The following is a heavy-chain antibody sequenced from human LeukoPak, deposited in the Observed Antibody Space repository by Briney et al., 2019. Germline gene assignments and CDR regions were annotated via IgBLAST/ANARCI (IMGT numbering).Heavy chain of an antibody. CDR3: ARSGYLLLTWLNWFDP. CDR1: GGSISSYY. D-gene: IGHD2-2*01. Sequence: SETLSLTCTVSGGSISSYYWSWIRQPPGKGLEWIGYIYYSGSTNYNPSLKSRVTISVDTSKNQFSLKLSSVTAADTAVYYCARSGYLLLTWLNWFDPWGQGTLVTVSS. CDR2: IYYSGST. J-gene: IGHJ5*02. V-gene: IGHV4-59*08.